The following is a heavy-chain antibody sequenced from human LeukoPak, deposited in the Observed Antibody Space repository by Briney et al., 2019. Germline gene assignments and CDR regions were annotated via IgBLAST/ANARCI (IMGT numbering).Heavy chain of an antibody. CDR2: IWYDGSSK. D-gene: IGHD3-22*01. CDR3: ARGPTYYYDSSGYHPEYFQH. J-gene: IGHJ1*01. Sequence: GGSLRLSCAASGFTFDTYGMHWVRQAPGKGQEWVAVIWYDGSSKYYADSVKGRFTISRDNSKNTLYLQMNSLRAEDTAVYYCARGPTYYYDSSGYHPEYFQHWGQGTLVTVSS. V-gene: IGHV3-33*01. CDR1: GFTFDTYG.